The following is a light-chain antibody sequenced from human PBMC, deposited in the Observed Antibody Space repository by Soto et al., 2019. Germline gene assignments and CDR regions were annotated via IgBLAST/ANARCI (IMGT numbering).Light chain of an antibody. Sequence: ETVMTQSPATLSVSPGERVTLSCRASQSIGTSLAWYQQRPAQAPRLLIYTASIRATGTPVRFSGIGSGTDFTLTINSLQSEDFVIYYCHQYYAWPLTFGGGTKVEIK. V-gene: IGKV3D-15*01. CDR1: QSIGTS. J-gene: IGKJ4*01. CDR2: TAS. CDR3: HQYYAWPLT.